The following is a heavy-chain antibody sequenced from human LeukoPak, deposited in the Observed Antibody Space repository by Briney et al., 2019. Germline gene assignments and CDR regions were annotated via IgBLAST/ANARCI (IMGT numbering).Heavy chain of an antibody. CDR1: GGSISSNY. Sequence: SSETLSLTCTVSGGSISSNYWSWIRQPPGKGLEWIGYIYYSGSINYNPSLKSRVTISVDTSRNQFSLKLSSVTAADTAVYYCARQASGDLYGMDVWGQGTTVTVSS. D-gene: IGHD3-10*01. CDR3: ARQASGDLYGMDV. V-gene: IGHV4-59*08. CDR2: IYYSGSI. J-gene: IGHJ6*02.